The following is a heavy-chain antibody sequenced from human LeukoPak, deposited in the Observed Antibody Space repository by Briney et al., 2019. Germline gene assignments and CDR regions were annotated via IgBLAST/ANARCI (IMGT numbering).Heavy chain of an antibody. D-gene: IGHD3-9*01. J-gene: IGHJ4*02. V-gene: IGHV4-59*12. Sequence: PSETLSLTCTVSGGSISNYYWNWIRQPPGKGLEWIGFIYSSGTTNYNPSLKSRLSFSIDTSKNQFSLKLTSMTAADTAVYYCARSLRYFDWLFSGPAPPDYWGQGTLVTVSS. CDR1: GGSISNYY. CDR3: ARSLRYFDWLFSGPAPPDY. CDR2: IYSSGTT.